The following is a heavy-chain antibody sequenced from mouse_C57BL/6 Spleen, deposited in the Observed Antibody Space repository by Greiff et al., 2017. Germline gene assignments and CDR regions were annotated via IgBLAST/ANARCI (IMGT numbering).Heavy chain of an antibody. J-gene: IGHJ2*01. D-gene: IGHD1-1*01. V-gene: IGHV1-69*01. Sequence: QVQLQQPGAELVMPGASVKLSCKASGYTFTSYWMHWVKQRPGQGLEWIGEIDPSDSYTNYNQKFKGKSTLTVDKSSSTAYMQLSSLTSEDSAVXYCANGYGSSSFDYWGQGTTLTVSS. CDR2: IDPSDSYT. CDR3: ANGYGSSSFDY. CDR1: GYTFTSYW.